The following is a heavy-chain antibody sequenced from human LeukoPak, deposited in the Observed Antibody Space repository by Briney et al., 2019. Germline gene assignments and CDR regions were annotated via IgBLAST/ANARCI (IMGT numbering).Heavy chain of an antibody. D-gene: IGHD3-16*02. CDR1: GFTFGSYS. V-gene: IGHV3-23*01. Sequence: GGSLRLSCAASGFTFGSYSMTWVRQTPGKGLERVSSISGKADKTYYADSVKGRVTISRDNSNNTLYLQMNSLRVEDTAVYYCAKGRVAFGGVVVTEFDSWGQGTLVTVSS. CDR3: AKGRVAFGGVVVTEFDS. J-gene: IGHJ4*02. CDR2: ISGKADKT.